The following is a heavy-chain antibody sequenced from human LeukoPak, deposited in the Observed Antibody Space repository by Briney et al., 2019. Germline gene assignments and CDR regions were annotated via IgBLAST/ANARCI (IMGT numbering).Heavy chain of an antibody. D-gene: IGHD2-2*01. CDR2: ISSRSSPI. CDR3: ARSGYCTSTSCLNGRGAFDI. J-gene: IGHJ3*02. CDR1: GFTFSSYS. V-gene: IGHV3-48*04. Sequence: PGGSLRLSCAASGFTFSSYSMNWVRQAPGKGLEWVSYISSRSSPIYYADSVKGRFTISRDNAKNSLYLQMNSLRAEDTAVYYCARSGYCTSTSCLNGRGAFDIWGQGTMVTVSS.